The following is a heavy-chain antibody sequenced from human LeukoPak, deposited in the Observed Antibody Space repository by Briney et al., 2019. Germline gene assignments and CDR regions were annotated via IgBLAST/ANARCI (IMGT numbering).Heavy chain of an antibody. CDR1: GFTLSSYA. Sequence: GGSLRLACAASGFTLSSYAMSWVRQAQGRGLEWVSAFSGIVGRTYYADSVKGRFTISRDNSKNTLYLQMNSLRAEDTAVYYCAKGISSYYDFWSGYYRDYYYYYYMDVWGKGTTVTVSS. CDR2: FSGIVGRT. V-gene: IGHV3-23*01. J-gene: IGHJ6*03. CDR3: AKGISSYYDFWSGYYRDYYYYYYMDV. D-gene: IGHD3-3*01.